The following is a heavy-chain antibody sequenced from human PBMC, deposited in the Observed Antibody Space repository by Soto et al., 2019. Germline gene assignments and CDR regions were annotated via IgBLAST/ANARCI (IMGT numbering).Heavy chain of an antibody. CDR3: AGRSITIFRRLDP. J-gene: IGHJ5*02. CDR2: INHSGST. V-gene: IGHV4-34*01. CDR1: GGSFSGYY. Sequence: SETLSLTCAVYGGSFSGYYWSWIRQPPGKGLEWIGEINHSGSTNYNPYLKSRVNISVDKSKNQFPLKLRSVTAADTDVYYCAGRSITIFRRLDPWGQGNVVTVS. D-gene: IGHD3-3*01.